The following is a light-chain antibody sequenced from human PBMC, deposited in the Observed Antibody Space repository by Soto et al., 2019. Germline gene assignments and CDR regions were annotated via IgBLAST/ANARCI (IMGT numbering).Light chain of an antibody. CDR1: SSDITSYNY. CDR2: EVT. J-gene: IGLJ3*02. CDR3: SSYVLSSSLWV. Sequence: QSVLTQPASVTGTPGQSITISCTETSSDITSYNYVSWYQQHPGKAPKLMIYEVTNRPSGVSNRFSGSKSGNTASLTISGLQAEDEADYYCSSYVLSSSLWVFGGGTKVTVL. V-gene: IGLV2-14*01.